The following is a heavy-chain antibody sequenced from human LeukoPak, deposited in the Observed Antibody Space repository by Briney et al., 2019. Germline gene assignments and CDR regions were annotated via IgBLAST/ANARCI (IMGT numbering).Heavy chain of an antibody. D-gene: IGHD7-27*01. V-gene: IGHV3-21*05. J-gene: IGHJ4*02. CDR1: GFVFSDYS. Sequence: GGSLRLSCAASGFVFSDYSMNWVRQAPGKGLEWPANIRGSGSGMGSGSYYAGSVRGRFTISRDNAKNSLYLQMNSLRTDDTAFYYCARDDNWGFDYWGQGALVTVSS. CDR2: IRGSGSGM. CDR3: ARDDNWGFDY.